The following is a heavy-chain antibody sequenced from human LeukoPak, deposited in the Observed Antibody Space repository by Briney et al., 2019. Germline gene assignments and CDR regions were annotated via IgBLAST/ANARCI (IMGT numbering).Heavy chain of an antibody. CDR3: ARLVRGVIISYYFDY. V-gene: IGHV4-34*01. J-gene: IGHJ4*02. CDR2: INHSGST. Sequence: SETLSLTCAVYGGSFSGYYWSWIRQPPGKGLEWIGEINHSGSTNYNPSLKSRVTISVDTSKNQFSLKLSSVTAADTAVYYCARLVRGVIISYYFDYWGQGTLVTVSS. CDR1: GGSFSGYY. D-gene: IGHD3-10*01.